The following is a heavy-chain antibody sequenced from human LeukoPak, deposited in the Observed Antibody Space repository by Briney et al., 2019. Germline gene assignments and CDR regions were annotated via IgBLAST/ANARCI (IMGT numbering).Heavy chain of an antibody. D-gene: IGHD3-16*02. J-gene: IGHJ4*02. V-gene: IGHV3-21*01. CDR3: LLQMTYGELSDPDF. CDR1: GFTLSSLA. CDR2: SGTRSGTK. Sequence: PGGSLRLSCAASGFTLSSLAMHWARQAPGKGLEWVSSSGTRSGTKYYADSVMGRFTISRDSAMNSVSLQINSLRAEDTAVYYCLLQMTYGELSDPDFRGQGTLVTVSS.